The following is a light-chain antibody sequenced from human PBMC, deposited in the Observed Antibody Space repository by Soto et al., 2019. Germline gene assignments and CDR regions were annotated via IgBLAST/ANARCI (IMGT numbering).Light chain of an antibody. CDR1: QSAHSK. V-gene: IGKV3-15*01. Sequence: EILMTQSPATLSVSPGESATLSCRASQSAHSKLAWYQQKPGQAPRLLISGASTRATGIPARFSGSGSGTEFTLTISSLQSEDFAVYFCQQYIDWPLTFGGGTKVDIK. CDR3: QQYIDWPLT. CDR2: GAS. J-gene: IGKJ4*01.